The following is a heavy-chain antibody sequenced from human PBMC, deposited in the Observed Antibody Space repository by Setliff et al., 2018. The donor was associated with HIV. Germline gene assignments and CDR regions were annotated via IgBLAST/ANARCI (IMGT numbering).Heavy chain of an antibody. D-gene: IGHD3-16*02. CDR3: AIVRRIITFGGLVGLVQSLYYFHC. Sequence: ASVKVSCKASGHTFTSYGISWVRQAPGQGLEWMGWISGYNGNTNYAQKLQGRVSMTEDTSTDTASMELRGLRFDDTAVYYCAIVRRIITFGGLVGLVQSLYYFHCWGHGTLVTV. V-gene: IGHV1-18*01. J-gene: IGHJ4*01. CDR2: ISGYNGNT. CDR1: GHTFTSYG.